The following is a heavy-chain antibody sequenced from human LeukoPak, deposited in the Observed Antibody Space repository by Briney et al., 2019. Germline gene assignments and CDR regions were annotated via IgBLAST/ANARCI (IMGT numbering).Heavy chain of an antibody. V-gene: IGHV4-59*11. CDR1: GGSISSHN. CDR2: VSYSGTT. D-gene: IGHD4-23*01. CDR3: ARDTAVSL. Sequence: PSETLSLNCTVSGGSISSHNWCWIRQAPGKGLEWIGYVSYSGTTNYNPSLKSRVTISLDTSKIQFSLKLSSVTAADTAVYYCARDTAVSLWGQGTLVTVSS. J-gene: IGHJ4*02.